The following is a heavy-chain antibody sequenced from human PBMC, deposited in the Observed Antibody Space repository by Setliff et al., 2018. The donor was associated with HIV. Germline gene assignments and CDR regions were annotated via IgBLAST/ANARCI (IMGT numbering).Heavy chain of an antibody. Sequence: LGESLTISCKGSGYSFTSNWIGWVRQMPGKGLEWMGIIYPGDSDARYSPSFQGQVTISADKSTSTAYLQWSSLKASDTAMYYCARAGSGSYYNAPHYWGQGTLVTGLL. J-gene: IGHJ4*02. CDR1: GYSFTSNW. D-gene: IGHD3-10*01. V-gene: IGHV5-51*01. CDR3: ARAGSGSYYNAPHY. CDR2: IYPGDSDA.